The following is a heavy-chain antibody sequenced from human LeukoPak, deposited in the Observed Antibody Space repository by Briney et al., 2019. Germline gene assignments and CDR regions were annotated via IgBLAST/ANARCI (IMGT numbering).Heavy chain of an antibody. J-gene: IGHJ4*02. D-gene: IGHD2-2*01. Sequence: SVKVSCKASGGTFSSYAISWVRQAPGQGLEWMGRIIPIFGTANYTQKFQGRVTITTDESTGTGYMELSSLRSEDTAVYYCARGSSTSCYLWGQGTLVTVSS. CDR1: GGTFSSYA. CDR3: ARGSSTSCYL. V-gene: IGHV1-69*05. CDR2: IIPIFGTA.